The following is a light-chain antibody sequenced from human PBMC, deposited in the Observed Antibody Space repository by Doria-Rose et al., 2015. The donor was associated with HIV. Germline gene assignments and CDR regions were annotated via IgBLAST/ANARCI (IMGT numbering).Light chain of an antibody. CDR1: LSVRRHS. CDR2: GAS. Sequence: LSPGERATLSCRASLSVRRHSFTWYQQRPGQAPRLLIYGASNRAIGIPDRFSGSGSGTDFTLTISRLEPEDFAVYYCQHYGNSPLYTFDQGTKLDIK. J-gene: IGKJ2*01. CDR3: QHYGNSPLYT. V-gene: IGKV3-20*01.